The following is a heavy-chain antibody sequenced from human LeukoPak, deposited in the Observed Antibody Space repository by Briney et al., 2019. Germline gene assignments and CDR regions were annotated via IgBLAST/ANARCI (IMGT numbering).Heavy chain of an antibody. CDR3: AKRASSSWYIDY. Sequence: GRSLRLSCAASGFTFSSYGMHWVRQAPGKGLEWVSAISGSGGSTYYADSVKGRFTISRDNSKNTLYLQMNSLRAEDTAVYYCAKRASSSWYIDYWGQGTLVTVSS. J-gene: IGHJ4*02. V-gene: IGHV3-23*01. D-gene: IGHD6-13*01. CDR1: GFTFSSYG. CDR2: ISGSGGST.